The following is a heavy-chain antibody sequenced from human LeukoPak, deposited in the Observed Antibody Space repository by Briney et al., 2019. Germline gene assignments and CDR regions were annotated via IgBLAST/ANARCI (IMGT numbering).Heavy chain of an antibody. CDR2: ISPSGGST. D-gene: IGHD6-13*01. Sequence: GASVKVSCKAFGYTFTSNYMHWVRQAPGQGPEWMGVISPSGGSTTYAQKFQGRVTLTRDMSTSTDYLELSSLRSEDTAVYYCARDRFGSSWPRAGNWFDPWGQGTLVTVSS. CDR3: ARDRFGSSWPRAGNWFDP. CDR1: GYTFTSNY. J-gene: IGHJ5*02. V-gene: IGHV1-46*01.